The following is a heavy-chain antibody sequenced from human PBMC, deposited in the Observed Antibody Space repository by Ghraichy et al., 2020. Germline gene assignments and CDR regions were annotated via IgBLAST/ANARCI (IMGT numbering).Heavy chain of an antibody. CDR3: ARAVVVPAAIDYFDY. J-gene: IGHJ4*02. CDR1: GFTFSSYS. CDR2: ISSSSSTI. D-gene: IGHD2-2*02. V-gene: IGHV3-48*02. Sequence: GGSLRLSCAASGFTFSSYSMNWVRQAPGKGLEWVSYISSSSSTIYYADSVKGRFTISRDNAKNSLYLQMNSLRDEDTAVYYCARAVVVPAAIDYFDYWGQGTLVTVSS.